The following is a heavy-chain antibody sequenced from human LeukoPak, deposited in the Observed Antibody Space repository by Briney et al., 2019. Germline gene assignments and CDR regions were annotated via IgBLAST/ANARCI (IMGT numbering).Heavy chain of an antibody. D-gene: IGHD2-15*01. J-gene: IGHJ5*02. CDR3: AVRYCSGGDCYSWFDP. CDR1: GDTFCKYA. CDR2: IRPIFGTA. Sequence: SVKVSCKASGDTFCKYAFNWVRQAPEQGLEWIGGIRPIFGTANYAQKFQGRVTIIADESTSPAYMELNSLRSDDTAVYYCAVRYCSGGDCYSWFDPWGQGTLVTVSS. V-gene: IGHV1-69*13.